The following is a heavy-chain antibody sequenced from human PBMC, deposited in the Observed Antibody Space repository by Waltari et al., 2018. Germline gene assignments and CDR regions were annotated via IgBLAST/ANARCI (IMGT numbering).Heavy chain of an antibody. CDR3: ARDRTTMAARPGDY. CDR2: VNPEPRNA. J-gene: IGHJ4*02. CDR1: GYIFTNYY. V-gene: IGHV1-2*02. Sequence: QVLLVQSGVEVKKPGASVKVSCKASGYIFTNYYLHWVRQAPGQGPEWMGWVNPEPRNANYAHNCRGLVTMTWDTSINTAFMDLSGLNSDDTAVYYCARDRTTMAARPGDYWGQGTLVTVSS. D-gene: IGHD6-6*01.